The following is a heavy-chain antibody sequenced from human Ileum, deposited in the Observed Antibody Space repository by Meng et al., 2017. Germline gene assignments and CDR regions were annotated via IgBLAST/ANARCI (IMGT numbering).Heavy chain of an antibody. Sequence: QVHLVQSGAEVKKPGASVKDSCQASGYTFSNYAIHWVRQAPGQRLEWMGWINAGDGTTKYSEKFQGRVSITRDTSASTGYMELSSLTSEDTAVYHCARSYCSSTSCQYYFDYWGQGTLVTVSS. CDR2: INAGDGTT. J-gene: IGHJ4*02. CDR3: ARSYCSSTSCQYYFDY. CDR1: GYTFSNYA. D-gene: IGHD2-2*01. V-gene: IGHV1-3*01.